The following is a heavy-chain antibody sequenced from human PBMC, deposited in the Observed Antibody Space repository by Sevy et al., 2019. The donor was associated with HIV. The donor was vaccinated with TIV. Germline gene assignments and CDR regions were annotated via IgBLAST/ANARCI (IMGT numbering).Heavy chain of an antibody. D-gene: IGHD3-22*01. J-gene: IGHJ3*02. Sequence: SETLSLTCAVSGGSSSSSNWWSWVRQPPGKGLEWIGEIYRSGSTNYNPSLKSRVTISVDKSKNQFSLKLSSVTAADTAVYYCARGGYYYDSSGYPRGGLAFDIWGQGTMVTVSS. V-gene: IGHV4-4*02. CDR3: ARGGYYYDSSGYPRGGLAFDI. CDR1: GGSSSSSNW. CDR2: IYRSGST.